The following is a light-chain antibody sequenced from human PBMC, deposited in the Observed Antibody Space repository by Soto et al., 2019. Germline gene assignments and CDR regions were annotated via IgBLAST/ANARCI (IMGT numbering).Light chain of an antibody. CDR1: SNDIGTYNH. V-gene: IGLV2-23*01. Sequence: QSALTQPASVSGSPGQTITISCTGTSNDIGTYNHVSWYQQHPGTAPKLLIFEGTNRPSGVSDRFSGSKSGNSASLAVSGLQAEDEADYYCCSYAGSMTVVFGAGTKLTVL. J-gene: IGLJ2*01. CDR3: CSYAGSMTVV. CDR2: EGT.